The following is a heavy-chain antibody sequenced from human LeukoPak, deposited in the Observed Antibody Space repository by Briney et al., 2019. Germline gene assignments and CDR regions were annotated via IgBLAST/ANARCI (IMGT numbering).Heavy chain of an antibody. V-gene: IGHV3-23*01. CDR3: ARDKAHLAAAGFIDY. Sequence: GGSLRLSCAASGFTFTNYAMSWVRQAPGKGLEWLSSISSSGGSTYYADSVKGRFTVSRDNSKNTVYLQMNSLRAEDTAVYYCARDKAHLAAAGFIDYWGQGTLVTVSS. CDR1: GFTFTNYA. D-gene: IGHD6-13*01. J-gene: IGHJ4*02. CDR2: ISSSGGST.